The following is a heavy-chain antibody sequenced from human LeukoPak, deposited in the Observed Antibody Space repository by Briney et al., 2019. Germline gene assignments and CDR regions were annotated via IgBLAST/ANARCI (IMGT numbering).Heavy chain of an antibody. D-gene: IGHD5-12*01. CDR3: ARAVEGIVATISYFDY. Sequence: SQTLSLTCAVSGGSIRSGGYSWGWIRQPPGKGLEWIGYIYHSGSTYYNPSLKSRVTISVDRAKNQFSLKLSSVTAADTAVYYCARAVEGIVATISYFDYWGQGTLVTVSS. V-gene: IGHV4-30-2*01. J-gene: IGHJ4*02. CDR1: GGSIRSGGYS. CDR2: IYHSGST.